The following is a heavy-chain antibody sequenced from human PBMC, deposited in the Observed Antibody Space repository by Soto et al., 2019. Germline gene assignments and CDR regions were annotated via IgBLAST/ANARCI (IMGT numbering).Heavy chain of an antibody. Sequence: GASVKVSCKASGGTFGSYAISWVRQAPGQGLEWMGGIIPIFGTANYAQKFQGRVTITADESTSTAYMELSSLRSEDTAVYYCASPFVYYDFWSGYGPFDYWGQGTLVTVSS. D-gene: IGHD3-3*01. J-gene: IGHJ4*02. CDR3: ASPFVYYDFWSGYGPFDY. V-gene: IGHV1-69*13. CDR2: IIPIFGTA. CDR1: GGTFGSYA.